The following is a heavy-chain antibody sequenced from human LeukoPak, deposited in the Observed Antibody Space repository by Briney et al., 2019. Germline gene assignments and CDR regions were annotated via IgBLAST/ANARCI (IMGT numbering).Heavy chain of an antibody. CDR2: SYTSGST. D-gene: IGHD5-24*01. Sequence: SQTLSLTCTVSGGSISSGSYYWSWIRQPAGKGLEWIGRSYTSGSTNYNPSLKSRVTISVDTSKNQFSLKLSSVTAADTAVYYCAREAVGDGYNPEYFQHWGQGTLVTVSS. CDR3: AREAVGDGYNPEYFQH. J-gene: IGHJ1*01. CDR1: GGSISSGSYY. V-gene: IGHV4-61*02.